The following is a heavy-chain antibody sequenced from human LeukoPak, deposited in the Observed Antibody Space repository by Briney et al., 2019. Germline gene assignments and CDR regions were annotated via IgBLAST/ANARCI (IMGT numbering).Heavy chain of an antibody. CDR1: GYTFTGYY. CDR2: INPNSGGT. D-gene: IGHD1-26*01. V-gene: IGHV1-2*02. CDR3: ARGKVGATTFDY. Sequence: ASVKVSCKASGYTFTGYYMHWVRQAPGQGLEWMGWINPNSGGTNYAQKFQGRVTMTRDTSISTAYMELSRLGSDDTAVYYCARGKVGATTFDYWGQGTLVTVSS. J-gene: IGHJ4*02.